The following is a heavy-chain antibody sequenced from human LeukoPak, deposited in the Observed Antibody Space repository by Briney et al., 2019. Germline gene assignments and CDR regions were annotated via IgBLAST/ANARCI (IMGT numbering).Heavy chain of an antibody. J-gene: IGHJ4*02. CDR1: GGSFSGYY. Sequence: PSETLSLTCAVYGGSFSGYYWSWIRQPPGKGLEWIGEINHSGSTNYNPSLKSRVTISVDTSKNQFSLKLSSVTAADTAVYYCARPSGTNYFDYWGQGTLVTVSS. CDR2: INHSGST. CDR3: ARPSGTNYFDY. V-gene: IGHV4-34*01. D-gene: IGHD1-1*01.